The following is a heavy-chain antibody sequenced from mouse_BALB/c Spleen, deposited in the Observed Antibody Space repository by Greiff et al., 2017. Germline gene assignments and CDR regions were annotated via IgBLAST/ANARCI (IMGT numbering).Heavy chain of an antibody. CDR3: ARREYYGYFDD. Sequence: EVQRVESGGGLVQPGGSRKLSCAASGFTFSSFGMHWVRQAPEKGLEWVAYISSGSSTIYYADTVKGRFTISRDNPKNTLFLQMTSLRSEDTAMYYCARREYYGYFDDWGQGTTLTVSS. CDR2: ISSGSSTI. J-gene: IGHJ2*01. D-gene: IGHD1-1*01. V-gene: IGHV5-17*02. CDR1: GFTFSSFG.